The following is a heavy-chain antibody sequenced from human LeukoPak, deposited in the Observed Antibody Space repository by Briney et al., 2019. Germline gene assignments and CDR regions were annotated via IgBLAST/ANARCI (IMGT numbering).Heavy chain of an antibody. V-gene: IGHV4-4*07. CDR3: ARDDYYYDSSGYYSN. CDR1: GGSISSYY. CDR2: IYTSGST. Sequence: PSETLSLTCTVSGGSISSYYWSWIRQPAGKGLEWIGHIYTSGSTNYNPSLKSRVTMSVDTSKNQFSLKLSSVTAADTAVYYCARDDYYYDSSGYYSNWGQGTLVTVSS. J-gene: IGHJ4*02. D-gene: IGHD3-22*01.